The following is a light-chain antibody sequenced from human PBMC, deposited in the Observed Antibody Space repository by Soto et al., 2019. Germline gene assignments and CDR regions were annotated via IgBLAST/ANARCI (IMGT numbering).Light chain of an antibody. CDR1: SSDVGGYNY. V-gene: IGLV2-14*01. Sequence: QSALTQPASVSGSPGQSITISCTGTSSDVGGYNYVSWYQQHPGKAPKLMIYDVSNRPSGVSNRFSGSKSGNTASLTIYGLQAEDEADYYCSSYTSSSRVVFGGGTKLTVL. CDR3: SSYTSSSRVV. J-gene: IGLJ2*01. CDR2: DVS.